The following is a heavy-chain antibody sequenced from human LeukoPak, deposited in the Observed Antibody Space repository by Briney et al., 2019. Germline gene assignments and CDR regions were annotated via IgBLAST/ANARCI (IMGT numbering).Heavy chain of an antibody. CDR3: AKDPTRVGGTRGVFDI. V-gene: IGHV3-30-3*01. Sequence: PGRSLRLSCVASGFSFSRYSMHWVRQAPGKGLEWVAVISYDGSNKHYADSVKGRITISRDNSKNSLYLQMNSLRSEDTAVYYCAKDPTRVGGTRGVFDIWGQGTMVTVSA. J-gene: IGHJ3*02. CDR1: GFSFSRYS. D-gene: IGHD1-26*01. CDR2: ISYDGSNK.